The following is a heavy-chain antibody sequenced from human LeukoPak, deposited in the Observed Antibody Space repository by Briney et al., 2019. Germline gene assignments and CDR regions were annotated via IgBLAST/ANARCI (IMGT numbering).Heavy chain of an antibody. CDR3: ARSGDSSAFDS. CDR1: GFTFSSYA. Sequence: GGSLRLSCAASGFTFSSYAMSWVRQAPGKGLEWVSGINWNGRVTICADSVKGRFNISRDNDKKSLYLQMNSLRAEDTALYYCARSGDSSAFDSWGQGTLVTVSS. CDR2: INWNGRVT. V-gene: IGHV3-20*04. J-gene: IGHJ4*02. D-gene: IGHD6-6*01.